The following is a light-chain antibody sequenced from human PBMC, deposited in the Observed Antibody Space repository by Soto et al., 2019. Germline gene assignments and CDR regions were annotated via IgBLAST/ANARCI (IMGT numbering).Light chain of an antibody. V-gene: IGKV1-5*01. CDR1: QSISNW. CDR3: QRYNSYRAT. J-gene: IGKJ1*01. CDR2: DAS. Sequence: DIQMTQSPSPLSASVGDRVTITCRASQSISNWLAGYQQKPGKAPKLLIYDASSLESGVPSRFSGSGSGTEFTLTIRSLQPDDFATYYCQRYNSYRATFGQGTKVEIK.